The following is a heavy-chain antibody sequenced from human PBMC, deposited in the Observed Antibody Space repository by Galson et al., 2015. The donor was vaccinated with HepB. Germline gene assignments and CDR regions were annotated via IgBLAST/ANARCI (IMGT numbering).Heavy chain of an antibody. V-gene: IGHV3-23*01. Sequence: SLRLSCAASGFTFSSYAMSWVRQAPGKGLEWVSAISGSGGSTYYADSVKGRFTISRDNSKNTLYLQMNSLRAEDTAVYYCAKASGTYYDFWSGYYIQQTQFDYWGQGTLVTVSS. D-gene: IGHD3-3*01. CDR1: GFTFSSYA. CDR2: ISGSGGST. CDR3: AKASGTYYDFWSGYYIQQTQFDY. J-gene: IGHJ4*02.